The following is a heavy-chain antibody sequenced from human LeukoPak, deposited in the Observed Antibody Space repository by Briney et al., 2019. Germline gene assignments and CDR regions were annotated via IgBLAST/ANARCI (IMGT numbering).Heavy chain of an antibody. D-gene: IGHD2-2*01. J-gene: IGHJ4*02. V-gene: IGHV3-23*01. CDR1: GFTFSSYA. Sequence: GGSLRLSCAASGFTFSSYAMSWARQAPGKGLEWVSAIRGSGGNTWYADSVKGRFTISTDNTKNTLYLQMNSLRDEDTAVYYCAKPRGLTSSTYFDYWGQGTLVTVSA. CDR3: AKPRGLTSSTYFDY. CDR2: IRGSGGNT.